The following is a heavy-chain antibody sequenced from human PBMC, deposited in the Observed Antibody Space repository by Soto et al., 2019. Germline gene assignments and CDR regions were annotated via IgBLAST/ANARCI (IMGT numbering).Heavy chain of an antibody. CDR1: GFTFSSYG. J-gene: IGHJ4*02. V-gene: IGHV3-30*18. CDR2: ISYDGSNK. Sequence: QVQLVESGGGVVQPGRSLRLSCAASGFTFSSYGMHWVRQAPGKGLEWVAVISYDGSNKYYADSVKGRFTISRDNSKNTLYLQMNSLIAEDTAVYYCAKAFLEWLIFDYFDYWGQGTLVTVSS. CDR3: AKAFLEWLIFDYFDY. D-gene: IGHD3-3*02.